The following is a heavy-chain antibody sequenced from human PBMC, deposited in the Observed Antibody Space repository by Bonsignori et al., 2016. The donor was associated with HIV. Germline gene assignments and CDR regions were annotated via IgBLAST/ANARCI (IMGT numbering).Heavy chain of an antibody. J-gene: IGHJ3*01. CDR3: ARGSKRRRAFDV. V-gene: IGHV4-34*01. CDR2: ISESGNT. Sequence: RQAPGKGLEWIGEISESGNTNYSPSLKSRVTILADTSRNQFYLNLISVTAADTAMYYCARGSKRRRAFDVWGSGTLVTVSS.